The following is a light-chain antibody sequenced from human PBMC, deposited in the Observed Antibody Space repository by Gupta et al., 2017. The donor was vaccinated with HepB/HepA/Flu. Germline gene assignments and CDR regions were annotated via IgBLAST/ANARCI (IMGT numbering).Light chain of an antibody. J-gene: IGKJ2*01. Sequence: EIVLIQSPGTLSLSPGERATLSCRASQSVSSSYLAWYQQKPGQAPRLLIYGASSRATGIPDRFSGSGSGTDFTLTISRLEPEDFAVYYCQQYGSSAYTFGQGTKLEIK. CDR3: QQYGSSAYT. CDR1: QSVSSSY. CDR2: GAS. V-gene: IGKV3-20*01.